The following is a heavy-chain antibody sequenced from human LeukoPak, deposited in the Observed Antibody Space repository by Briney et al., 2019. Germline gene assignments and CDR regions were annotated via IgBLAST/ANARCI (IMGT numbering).Heavy chain of an antibody. Sequence: SETLSLTCTVSGGSISSGSYYWSWIRQPAGKGLEWIGRIYTSGSTNYNPSLKSRVTISVDTSKNQFPLKLSSVTAADTAVYYCARDYYYDSSGYDAFDIWGQGTMVTVSS. CDR2: IYTSGST. CDR3: ARDYYYDSSGYDAFDI. J-gene: IGHJ3*02. D-gene: IGHD3-22*01. CDR1: GGSISSGSYY. V-gene: IGHV4-61*02.